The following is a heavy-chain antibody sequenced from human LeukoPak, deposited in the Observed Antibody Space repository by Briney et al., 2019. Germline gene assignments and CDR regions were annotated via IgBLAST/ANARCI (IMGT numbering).Heavy chain of an antibody. D-gene: IGHD3-3*01. Sequence: GGSLRLSCAASGFTFSSYAMHRVRQAPGKGLEWVAVISYDGSNKYYADSVKGRFTISRDNSKNTLYLQMNSLRAEDTAVYYCARDQVAYDFWSGYYLSTTWGQGTLVTVSS. CDR2: ISYDGSNK. CDR1: GFTFSSYA. V-gene: IGHV3-30*04. J-gene: IGHJ4*02. CDR3: ARDQVAYDFWSGYYLSTT.